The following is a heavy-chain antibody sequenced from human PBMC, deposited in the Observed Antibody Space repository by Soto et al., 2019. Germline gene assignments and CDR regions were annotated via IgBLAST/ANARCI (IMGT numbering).Heavy chain of an antibody. CDR3: ARLDYDILTGYYIADYYYGMDV. CDR1: GGSISSSSYC. Sequence: SETLSLTCTVSGGSISSSSYCWGWIRQPPGKGLEWIGSIYYSGSTYYNPSLKSRVTISVDTSKNQFSLKLSSVTAADTAVYYCARLDYDILTGYYIADYYYGMDVWGQGTTVTVSS. CDR2: IYYSGST. J-gene: IGHJ6*02. D-gene: IGHD3-9*01. V-gene: IGHV4-39*01.